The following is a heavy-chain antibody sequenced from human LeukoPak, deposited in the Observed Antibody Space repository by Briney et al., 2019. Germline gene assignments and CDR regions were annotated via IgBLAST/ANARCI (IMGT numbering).Heavy chain of an antibody. V-gene: IGHV4-34*01. D-gene: IGHD2-15*01. CDR3: AREVGGGYYGMDV. J-gene: IGHJ6*02. CDR2: INHSGST. Sequence: PSETLSLTCAVYGGSFSGYYCSWIRQPPGKGLEWIGEINHSGSTNHNPSLKSRVTISVDTSKNQFSLKLSSVTAADTAVYYCAREVGGGYYGMDVWGQGTTVTVSS. CDR1: GGSFSGYY.